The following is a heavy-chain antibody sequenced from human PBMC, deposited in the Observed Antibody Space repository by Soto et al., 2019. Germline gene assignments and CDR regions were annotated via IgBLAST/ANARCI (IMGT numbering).Heavy chain of an antibody. CDR2: IRSKANSKAT. J-gene: IGHJ5*02. CDR1: GFTFSVSS. V-gene: IGHV3-73*01. Sequence: EVQLVESGGGLAQPWGSVRLSCAASGFTFSVSSMHWVRQAPGKGLEWLGGIRSKANSKATTYSESVRCRFIISRDYSQDTMFLEMNSLRTEDTAMYYCAIEGASFGPWGRVTRVT. D-gene: IGHD5-18*01. CDR3: AIEGASFGP.